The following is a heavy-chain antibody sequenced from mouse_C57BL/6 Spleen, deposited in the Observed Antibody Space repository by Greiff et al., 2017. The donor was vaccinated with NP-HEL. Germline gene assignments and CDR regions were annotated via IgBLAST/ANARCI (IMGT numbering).Heavy chain of an antibody. V-gene: IGHV1-69*01. J-gene: IGHJ2*01. D-gene: IGHD2-5*01. CDR1: GYTFTSYW. CDR2: NDPSDSYT. Sequence: QVQLKQPGAELVMPGASVKLSCKASGYTFTSYWMHWVKQRPGQGLEWIGENDPSDSYTNYNQKFKGKSTLTVDKSSSTAYMQLSSLTSEDSAVYYCARTAYYSNHYYFDYWGQGTTLTVSS. CDR3: ARTAYYSNHYYFDY.